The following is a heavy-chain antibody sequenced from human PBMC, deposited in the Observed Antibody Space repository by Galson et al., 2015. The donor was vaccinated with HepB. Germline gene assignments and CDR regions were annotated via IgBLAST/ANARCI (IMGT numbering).Heavy chain of an antibody. CDR1: GFTFTRSA. J-gene: IGHJ4*02. Sequence: SVKVSCKASGFTFTRSAVQWVRQARGQRLEWIGWIVVGSGNTNYAQKFQERVTITRDMSTSTAYMELSSLRSEDTAVYYCAADANYLYYFDYWGQGTLVTVSS. D-gene: IGHD4/OR15-4a*01. CDR2: IVVGSGNT. V-gene: IGHV1-58*01. CDR3: AADANYLYYFDY.